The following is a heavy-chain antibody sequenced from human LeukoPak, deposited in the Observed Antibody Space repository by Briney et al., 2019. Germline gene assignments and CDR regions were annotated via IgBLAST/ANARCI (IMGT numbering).Heavy chain of an antibody. J-gene: IGHJ4*02. CDR1: GYTFTSYD. D-gene: IGHD7-27*01. CDR2: MSPNSGDT. V-gene: IGHV1-8*01. CDR3: ARGPPNWGYDY. Sequence: ALVKVSCKASGYTFTSYDFNWVRQATGQRPEWMGWMSPNSGDTGYAQKFQDRVTMTRNTSISTAYMELSSLRSDDTAVYYCARGPPNWGYDYWGPGTLVTVSS.